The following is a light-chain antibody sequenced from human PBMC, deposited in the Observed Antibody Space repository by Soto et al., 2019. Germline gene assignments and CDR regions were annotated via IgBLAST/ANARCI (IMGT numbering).Light chain of an antibody. CDR3: QQRSNWPPT. Sequence: DIVMTPSPATLSLSPGERATLSCRASQGVSSNLAWYQQKPGQAPRLLIYGASTRATGIPARFSGSGSGTDFTLTISSLEPEDFVVYYCQQRSNWPPTFGQGTKVDIK. J-gene: IGKJ1*01. CDR1: QGVSSN. CDR2: GAS. V-gene: IGKV3-11*01.